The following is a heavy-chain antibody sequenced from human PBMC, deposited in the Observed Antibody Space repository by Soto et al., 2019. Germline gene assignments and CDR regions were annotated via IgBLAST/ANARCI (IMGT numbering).Heavy chain of an antibody. CDR3: PSRMYNRAPNYSYGMDV. CDR1: GYSFTSYW. D-gene: IGHD1-20*01. Sequence: GESLKISCKGSGYSFTSYWIGWVRQMPGKGLEWMGIIYPGDSDTRYSPSFQGQVTISADKSISTAYLQWSSLKASDTAMYYCPSRMYNRAPNYSYGMDVWGQGTTVTVSS. J-gene: IGHJ6*02. CDR2: IYPGDSDT. V-gene: IGHV5-51*01.